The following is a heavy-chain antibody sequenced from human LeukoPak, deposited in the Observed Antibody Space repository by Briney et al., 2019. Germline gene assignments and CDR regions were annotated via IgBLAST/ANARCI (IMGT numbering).Heavy chain of an antibody. J-gene: IGHJ4*02. CDR2: IRYDGSNK. CDR1: GFTFSSYG. V-gene: IGHV3-30*02. D-gene: IGHD2-2*01. Sequence: QAGGSLRLSCAASGFTFSSYGMHWVRQAPGKGLEWVAFIRYDGSNKYYADSVKGRFTISRDNSKNTLYLQMNSLRAEDTAVYYCAKDPLGYCSSTSCPGPFDYWGQGTLVTVSS. CDR3: AKDPLGYCSSTSCPGPFDY.